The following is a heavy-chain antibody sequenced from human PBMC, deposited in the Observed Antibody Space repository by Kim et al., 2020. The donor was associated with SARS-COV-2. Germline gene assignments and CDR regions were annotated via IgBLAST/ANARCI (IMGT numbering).Heavy chain of an antibody. CDR3: TRSTHLRIFGEAFGFEY. CDR2: IRGKSYGGTA. J-gene: IGHJ4*02. D-gene: IGHD3-3*01. Sequence: GGSLRLSCATSGFNFGEYAINWVRQAPGKGLEWVGFIRGKSYGGTADYAASVKGRFFISRDDSKGTAYLQLTSLKSEDTGVYFCTRSTHLRIFGEAFGFEYWGQGTLVTVSP. CDR1: GFNFGEYA. V-gene: IGHV3-49*04.